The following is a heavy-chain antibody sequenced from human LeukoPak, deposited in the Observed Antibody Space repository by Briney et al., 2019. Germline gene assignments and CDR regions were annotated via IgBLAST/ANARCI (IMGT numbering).Heavy chain of an antibody. CDR2: FYHGGST. J-gene: IGHJ4*02. CDR3: ARAPEYYYDSSGYYYANYFDY. Sequence: PSETLSLTCTVSGYSISTGYYWDWIRQPPGKGLEWIGTFYHGGSTYYNPSLKSRVTISVDTSKNQFSLKLSSVTAADTAVYYCARAPEYYYDSSGYYYANYFDYWGQGTLVTVSS. CDR1: GYSISTGYY. V-gene: IGHV4-38-2*02. D-gene: IGHD3-22*01.